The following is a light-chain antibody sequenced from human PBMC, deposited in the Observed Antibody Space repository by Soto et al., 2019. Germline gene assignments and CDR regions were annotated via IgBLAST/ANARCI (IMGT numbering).Light chain of an antibody. CDR3: QQYKNWPPEA. CDR2: GAS. Sequence: EIVMTQSPATLSVSPGERATLSCRASQSVTTNLAWYQQKPGQAPRLLIYGASTRATGVPARFSGSGSGTDFTLTNTSLQSEDFAVYFCQQYKNWPPEAFGQGTKLEIK. CDR1: QSVTTN. V-gene: IGKV3-15*01. J-gene: IGKJ2*01.